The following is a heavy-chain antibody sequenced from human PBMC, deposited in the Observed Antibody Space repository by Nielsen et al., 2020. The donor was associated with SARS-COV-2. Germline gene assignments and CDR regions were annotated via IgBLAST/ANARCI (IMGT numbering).Heavy chain of an antibody. CDR2: ISHSGNYM. CDR3: ATDQYCPNGICSSGGRDY. Sequence: GGSLRLSCAASGFTFSDYYMSWIRQAPGKGLEWVSYISHSGNYMIYADSVKGRLTISRDNARNSVYLQMNSLGAEDTAVYYCATDQYCPNGICSSGGRDYWGQGTLVTVSS. V-gene: IGHV3-11*05. J-gene: IGHJ4*02. CDR1: GFTFSDYY. D-gene: IGHD2-8*01.